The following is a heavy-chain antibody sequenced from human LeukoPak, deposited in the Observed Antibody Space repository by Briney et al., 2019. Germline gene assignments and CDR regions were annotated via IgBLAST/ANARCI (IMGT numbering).Heavy chain of an antibody. Sequence: GGSLRVSCAASGFTFSSYAMSWVRQAPGKGLEGVSAISGSGGSTYYADSVKGRFTISRDNSKNTLYLQMNSLRAEDTAVYYCAKEDYYDSSGYYGPDYWGQGTLVTVSS. D-gene: IGHD3-22*01. CDR1: GFTFSSYA. J-gene: IGHJ4*02. CDR2: ISGSGGST. CDR3: AKEDYYDSSGYYGPDY. V-gene: IGHV3-23*01.